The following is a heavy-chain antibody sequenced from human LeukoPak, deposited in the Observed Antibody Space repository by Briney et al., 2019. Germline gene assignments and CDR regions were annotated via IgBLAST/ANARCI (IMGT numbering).Heavy chain of an antibody. CDR2: IWYDGSNK. CDR1: GFTFSSYG. Sequence: GRSLRLSCAASGFTFSSYGMHWVRQAPGKGLEWVAVIWYDGSNKYYADSVKGRFTISRDNSKNTLYLQMNSLRAEDTAVYYCARGRVGHGYNYLDYWGQGTLVTVSS. V-gene: IGHV3-33*01. CDR3: ARGRVGHGYNYLDY. J-gene: IGHJ4*02. D-gene: IGHD5-24*01.